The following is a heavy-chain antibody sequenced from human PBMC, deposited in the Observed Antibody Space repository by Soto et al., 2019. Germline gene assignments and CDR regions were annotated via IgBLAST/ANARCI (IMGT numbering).Heavy chain of an antibody. V-gene: IGHV3-23*01. CDR3: AKGRGSSSSGTDY. J-gene: IGHJ4*02. CDR2: ISGSGGST. D-gene: IGHD6-6*01. Sequence: GGSLRLSCAASGFSFSSYAMSWVRQAPGRGLEWVSFISGSGGSTYYADSARGRFTISRDNSKNTLYPQMNSLRAEDTALYYCAKGRGSSSSGTDYWGQGTLVTVSS. CDR1: GFSFSSYA.